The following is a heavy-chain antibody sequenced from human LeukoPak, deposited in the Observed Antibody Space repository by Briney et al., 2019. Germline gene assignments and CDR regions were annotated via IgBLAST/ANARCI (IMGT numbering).Heavy chain of an antibody. CDR2: INRDGSRT. CDR1: GFTIDRYS. J-gene: IGHJ6*04. V-gene: IGHV3-43*01. Sequence: GGSLRLSCEASGFTIDRYSMQWVRQVPGKGLEGVSLINRDGSRTFYLDSVKGRFTISRDNSKNSLYLEMDSLRTDDTALYFCAKEILDGGRALDVWGKGTTVTVSS. CDR3: AKEILDGGRALDV. D-gene: IGHD2-15*01.